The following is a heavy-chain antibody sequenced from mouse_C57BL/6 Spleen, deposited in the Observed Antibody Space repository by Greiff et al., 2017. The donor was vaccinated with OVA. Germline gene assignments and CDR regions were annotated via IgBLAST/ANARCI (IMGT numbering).Heavy chain of an antibody. CDR1: GFTFSDYG. J-gene: IGHJ4*01. D-gene: IGHD2-3*01. V-gene: IGHV5-17*01. Sequence: EVMLVESGGGLVKPGGSLKLSCAASGFTFSDYGMHWVRQAPEKGLEWVAYISSGSSTIYYADTVKGRFTISRDNAKNTLFMQMTRLRSEDTAMYYCARKGSYDGYPYALDYWGQGTSVTVSS. CDR3: ARKGSYDGYPYALDY. CDR2: ISSGSSTI.